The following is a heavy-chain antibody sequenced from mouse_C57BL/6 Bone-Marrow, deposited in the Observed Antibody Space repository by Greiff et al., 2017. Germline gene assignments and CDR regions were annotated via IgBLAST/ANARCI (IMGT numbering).Heavy chain of an antibody. CDR2: INYDGSST. V-gene: IGHV5-16*01. CDR1: GFTFSDYY. J-gene: IGHJ4*01. Sequence: EVNVVESEGGLVQPGSSMKLSCTASGFTFSDYYMAWVRQVPEKGLEWVANINYDGSSTYYLDSLKSRFIISRDNAKNILYLQMSSLKSEDTATYYCARSDYEGYAMDYWGQGTSVTVSS. D-gene: IGHD2-4*01. CDR3: ARSDYEGYAMDY.